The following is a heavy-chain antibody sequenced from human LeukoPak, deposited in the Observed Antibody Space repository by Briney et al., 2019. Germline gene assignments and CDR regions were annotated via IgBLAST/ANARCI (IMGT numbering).Heavy chain of an antibody. CDR2: TRNKANSYTT. D-gene: IGHD6-19*01. V-gene: IGHV3-72*01. Sequence: GWSLRLSCTASGFTFSDHYMDWVGQAPGKGLEWVGRTRNKANSYTTAYAASVKGRFTISRDDSKISLYLQMNSLKTEDTAVYYCARGGAVAGVRYFDYWGQGTLVTVSS. CDR3: ARGGAVAGVRYFDY. J-gene: IGHJ4*02. CDR1: GFTFSDHY.